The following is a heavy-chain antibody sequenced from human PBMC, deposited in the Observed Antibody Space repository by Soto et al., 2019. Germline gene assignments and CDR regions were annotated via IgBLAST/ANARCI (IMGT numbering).Heavy chain of an antibody. CDR2: ISYDGSNK. Sequence: QVQLVESGGGVVQPGRSLRLSCAASGFTFSSYAMHWVRQAPGKGLEWVAVISYDGSNKYYADSVKGRFTISRDNSKNTLYLQMNRLSAADTAVYYCARDSLVVVVAATHWFDPWGQGTLVTVSS. CDR3: ARDSLVVVVAATHWFDP. V-gene: IGHV3-30-3*01. D-gene: IGHD2-15*01. J-gene: IGHJ5*02. CDR1: GFTFSSYA.